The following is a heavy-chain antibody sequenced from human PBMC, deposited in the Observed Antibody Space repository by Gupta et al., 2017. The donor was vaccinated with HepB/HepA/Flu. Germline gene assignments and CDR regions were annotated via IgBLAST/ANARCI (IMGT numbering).Heavy chain of an antibody. CDR2: ISFSGIT. CDR1: GVSVSSNTYR. V-gene: IGHV4-39*01. Sequence: QLQLQESGAGLVKPSETLSLTCHVSGVSVSSNTYRWGWIRQPPGKGLEWIGTISFSGITFYSPSLKSRITMSLDTSKNEFSLNVTSVTAADTAVYFCARHYGGFDDGGRGTLVTVSS. J-gene: IGHJ4*02. D-gene: IGHD3-10*01. CDR3: ARHYGGFDD.